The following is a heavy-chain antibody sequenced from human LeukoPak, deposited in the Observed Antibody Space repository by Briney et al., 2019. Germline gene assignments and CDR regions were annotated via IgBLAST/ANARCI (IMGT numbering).Heavy chain of an antibody. CDR3: TRDRSGYYYNWFDP. CDR2: IRSKAYGGTT. D-gene: IGHD3-22*01. J-gene: IGHJ5*02. V-gene: IGHV3-49*04. CDR1: GFTFGDYT. Sequence: GGSLRLSCTASGFTFGDYTMNWVRQAPGKGLEWVGFIRSKAYGGTTEYAASVKGRFTISRDDSKTIAYLQMNSLKTEDTALYYCTRDRSGYYYNWFDPWGQGTPVTVSS.